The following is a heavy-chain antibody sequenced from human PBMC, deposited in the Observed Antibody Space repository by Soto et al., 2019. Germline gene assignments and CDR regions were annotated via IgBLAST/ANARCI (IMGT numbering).Heavy chain of an antibody. CDR3: ARAPRELLAEGPLFLYYYYGLDV. J-gene: IGHJ6*02. Sequence: QVHLQQWGAGLLKPSGTLSLTCAVSGGSFSDAYWSWVRQSPGRGLEWIGEVFHAGNTNYNPSLKSRVTLSADTAKNQFSLRLTSVTAADSAVYYCARAPRELLAEGPLFLYYYYGLDVWDQGTTVVVSS. V-gene: IGHV4-34*02. CDR2: VFHAGNT. D-gene: IGHD1-7*01. CDR1: GGSFSDAY.